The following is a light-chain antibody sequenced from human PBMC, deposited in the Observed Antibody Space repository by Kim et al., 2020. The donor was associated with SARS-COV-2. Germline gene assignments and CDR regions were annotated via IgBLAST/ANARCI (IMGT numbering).Light chain of an antibody. CDR2: GAS. CDR3: QQYDDWPRT. Sequence: VSPGERATLSCRTRQSVSSSFAWYQQQPGQPPRLLIYGASTRATGCPARFSGGGSGTEFTLTISSLQSEDFAVYYCQQYDDWPRTFGQGTKVDIK. V-gene: IGKV3-15*01. J-gene: IGKJ1*01. CDR1: QSVSSS.